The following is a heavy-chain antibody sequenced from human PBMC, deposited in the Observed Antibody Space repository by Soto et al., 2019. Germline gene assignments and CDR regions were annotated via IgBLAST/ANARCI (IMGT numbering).Heavy chain of an antibody. CDR1: GGSISSSSYY. V-gene: IGHV4-39*01. D-gene: IGHD6-19*01. CDR3: ASQVLRKQWLVQDVGY. Sequence: QLQLQESGPGLVKPSETLSLTCTVSGGSISSSSYYWGWIRQPPGKGLEWIGSIYYSGSTYYNPSLKSRVTISVDTSKNQFSLKLTSVTAADTAVYYCASQVLRKQWLVQDVGYWGQGTLVTVSS. CDR2: IYYSGST. J-gene: IGHJ4*02.